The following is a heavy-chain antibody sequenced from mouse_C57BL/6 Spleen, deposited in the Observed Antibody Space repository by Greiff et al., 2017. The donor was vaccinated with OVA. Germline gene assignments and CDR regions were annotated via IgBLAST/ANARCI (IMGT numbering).Heavy chain of an antibody. Sequence: EVQVVESGPGLVKPSQSLSLTCSVTGYSITSGYYWNWIRQFPGNKLEWMGYISYDGSNNYNPSLKNRISITRDTSKNQFFLKLNSVTTEDTATYYCARERGGYYAMDYWGQGTSVTVSS. CDR1: GYSITSGYY. CDR2: ISYDGSN. CDR3: ARERGGYYAMDY. V-gene: IGHV3-6*01. J-gene: IGHJ4*01.